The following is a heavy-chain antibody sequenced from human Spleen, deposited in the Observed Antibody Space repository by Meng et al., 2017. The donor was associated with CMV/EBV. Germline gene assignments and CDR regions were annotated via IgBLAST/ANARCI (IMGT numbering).Heavy chain of an antibody. J-gene: IGHJ5*02. CDR3: ARGAYTVTSFAEGRFDP. V-gene: IGHV3-74*01. D-gene: IGHD4-11*01. Sequence: GESLKISCAASGFKFRDYWMHWVRQAPGKGPVWVSRIDGDGATTIYADSVKGRFTISRDNANNTLYLQMNSLRAEDTAVYYCARGAYTVTSFAEGRFDPWGQGILVTVSS. CDR2: IDGDGATT. CDR1: GFKFRDYW.